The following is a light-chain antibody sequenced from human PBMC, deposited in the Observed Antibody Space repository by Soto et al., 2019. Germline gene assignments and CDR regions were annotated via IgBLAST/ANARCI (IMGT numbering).Light chain of an antibody. Sequence: QPVLTQSHSASASLGASVKLTCTLSSGHSNYAIAWHQQQPEKGPRYLMKLNSDGSHSKGDGIPDRFSGSSSGAERYLTIASLQSEDEADYYCQTWGTGIVVFGGGTQLTVL. V-gene: IGLV4-69*01. J-gene: IGLJ2*01. CDR3: QTWGTGIVV. CDR2: LNSDGSH. CDR1: SGHSNYA.